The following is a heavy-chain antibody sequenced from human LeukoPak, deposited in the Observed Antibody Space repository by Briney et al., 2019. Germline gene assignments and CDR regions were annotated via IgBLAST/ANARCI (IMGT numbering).Heavy chain of an antibody. CDR2: IYIKGGT. CDR3: AREQVVETASFDH. CDR1: CDSINSENYF. V-gene: IGHV4-61*02. D-gene: IGHD2-21*02. Sequence: SETLSLTCTVSCDSINSENYFWTWIRQPPRKGLEWIGRIYIKGGTNYNPSLKSRVTISLDTSQRQFSLNLDSVTAADMAVYFCAREQVVETASFDHWGQGTLVTVSS. J-gene: IGHJ4*02.